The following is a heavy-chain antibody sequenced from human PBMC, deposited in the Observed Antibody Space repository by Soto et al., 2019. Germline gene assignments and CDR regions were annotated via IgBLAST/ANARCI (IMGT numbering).Heavy chain of an antibody. D-gene: IGHD6-6*01. CDR3: ARGDKRYSSSPVCFEY. Sequence: EVQLVESGGGLVQPGGSLRLSCAASGFTFSSYNMNWVRQAPGKGLEWVSYISSTSTSIYFADSVKGRFTISRDDAKNSLYLQMNSLRAEDTAVYYCARGDKRYSSSPVCFEYWGQGTLVTVSS. V-gene: IGHV3-48*01. CDR2: ISSTSTSI. CDR1: GFTFSSYN. J-gene: IGHJ4*02.